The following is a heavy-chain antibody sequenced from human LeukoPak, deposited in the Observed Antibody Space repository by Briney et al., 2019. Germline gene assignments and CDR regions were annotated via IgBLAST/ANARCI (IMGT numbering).Heavy chain of an antibody. CDR1: GFPFSSYA. V-gene: IGHV3-23*01. CDR2: VSGSGGST. J-gene: IGHJ4*02. CDR3: AKDRLSWYYPFDS. D-gene: IGHD2-8*01. Sequence: QPGGSLRLACAASGFPFSSYAMSWVRQAPGKGLEWVSVVSGSGGSTYYSNSVKGRFTISRDNSKNTVYLQMNSLRVEDTALYYCAKDRLSWYYPFDSWGQGTLVTVSS.